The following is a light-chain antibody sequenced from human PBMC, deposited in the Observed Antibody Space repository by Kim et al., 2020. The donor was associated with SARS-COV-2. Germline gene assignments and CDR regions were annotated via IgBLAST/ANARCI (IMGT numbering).Light chain of an antibody. V-gene: IGKV1-5*03. CDR3: QQYNSYSRT. Sequence: DIQMTQSPSTLSAPIGDRVTMTCRASQTINRWLAWYQQKPGKAPKLLIYEASNLESGVSSRFSGSGSGTEFTLTISSLQPDDFASYYCQQYNSYSRTFGQGTKVDIK. J-gene: IGKJ1*01. CDR2: EAS. CDR1: QTINRW.